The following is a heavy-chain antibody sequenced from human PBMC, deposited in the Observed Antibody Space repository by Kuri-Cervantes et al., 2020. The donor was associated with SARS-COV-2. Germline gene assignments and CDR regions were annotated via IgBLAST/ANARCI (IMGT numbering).Heavy chain of an antibody. D-gene: IGHD1-7*01. V-gene: IGHV1-18*01. CDR3: ARDAGNGWGVGLELRLNPNNWFDP. Sequence: ASVKVSCKASGYTFTTYGISWVRQAPGQGLEWMGWINPNSGGTNYAQKLQGRVTMTTDTSTSTAYMELRSLRSDDTAAYYCARDAGNGWGVGLELRLNPNNWFDPWGQGTLVTVSS. J-gene: IGHJ5*02. CDR1: GYTFTTYG. CDR2: INPNSGGT.